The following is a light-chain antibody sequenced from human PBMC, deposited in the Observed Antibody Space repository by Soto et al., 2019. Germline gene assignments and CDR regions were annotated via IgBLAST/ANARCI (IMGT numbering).Light chain of an antibody. CDR2: GAS. CDR1: QDISDD. Sequence: AIQMTQSPSSLSASVGDRVTITCRASQDISDDVGWYQQTPGKAPKLLISGASRLQSGVPSRFSGSGSGAAFTLTITSLRPEDSATYYCLQKHNYPRTFGQGTKVDIK. CDR3: LQKHNYPRT. V-gene: IGKV1-6*01. J-gene: IGKJ1*01.